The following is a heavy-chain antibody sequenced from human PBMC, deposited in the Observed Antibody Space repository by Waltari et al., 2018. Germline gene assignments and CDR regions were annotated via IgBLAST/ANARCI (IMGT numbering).Heavy chain of an antibody. CDR1: GSSISSYY. CDR2: ISSTRST. V-gene: IGHV4-59*13. Sequence: QVQLQASGPGLVKPSETLSLTCTVSGSSISSYYRCWIRPPPGKGLEWIGYISSTRSTNYNPSLKSRITISVDTSKNQSSLKLSSVTAADTAVYYCARDGGLDYYYYYMDVWGKGTTVSVSS. J-gene: IGHJ6*03. D-gene: IGHD3-16*01. CDR3: ARDGGLDYYYYYMDV.